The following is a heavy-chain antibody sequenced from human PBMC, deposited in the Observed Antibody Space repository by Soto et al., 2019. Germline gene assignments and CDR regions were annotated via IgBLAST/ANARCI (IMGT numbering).Heavy chain of an antibody. Sequence: SETLSLTCTVSGGSINSGGYYWSWIRQHPGKGLEWIGKIYYSGSTHYHPSLKSRVTISVDTSKNQFSLKLSSVTAADTAVYYCARVRYYDILTGPLNWLDPWGQGTLVTVSS. J-gene: IGHJ5*02. CDR3: ARVRYYDILTGPLNWLDP. D-gene: IGHD3-9*01. V-gene: IGHV4-31*03. CDR1: GGSINSGGYY. CDR2: IYYSGST.